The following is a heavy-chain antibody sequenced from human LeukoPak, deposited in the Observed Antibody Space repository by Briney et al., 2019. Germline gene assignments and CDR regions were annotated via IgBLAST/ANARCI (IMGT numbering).Heavy chain of an antibody. CDR2: IYYSGST. V-gene: IGHV4-59*01. CDR1: GGSISSYY. J-gene: IGHJ5*02. Sequence: PSETLSLTCTVSGGSISSYYWSWIRQPPGKGLEWIGYIYYSGSTNYNPSLKSRDTISVDTSKNQFSLKLSSVTAADTAVYYCARRGTYNWFDPWGQGTLVTVSS. D-gene: IGHD1-14*01. CDR3: ARRGTYNWFDP.